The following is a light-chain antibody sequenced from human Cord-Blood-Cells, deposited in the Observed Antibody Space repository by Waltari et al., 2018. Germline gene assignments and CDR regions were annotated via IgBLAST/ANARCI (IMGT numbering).Light chain of an antibody. V-gene: IGLV2-11*01. CDR1: SSDVGGSNY. CDR3: CSYAGSYNYV. CDR2: AVS. J-gene: IGLJ1*01. Sequence: QSALTQPRSVSGSPGQSVTISCTGTSSDVGGSNYVSWYQQHPGKAPKLMIYAVSKRPSGVPDRFSGSKSGNTASLTISGLQAEDEADYYCCSYAGSYNYVFGTGTKVTVL.